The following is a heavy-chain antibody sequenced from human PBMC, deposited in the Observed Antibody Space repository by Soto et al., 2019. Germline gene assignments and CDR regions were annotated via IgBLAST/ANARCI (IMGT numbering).Heavy chain of an antibody. D-gene: IGHD3-22*01. CDR1: GYSLAGYW. V-gene: IGHV5-10-1*01. CDR3: ARQIYDSDTGPNFQYYFDS. Sequence: GEPLKISCKGSGYSLAGYWITWVRQKPGKGLEWMGRIDPSDSQTYYSPSFRGHVTISVTKSITTVFLQWSSLRASDTAMYYCARQIYDSDTGPNFQYYFDSWGQGTAVTVSS. CDR2: IDPSDSQT. J-gene: IGHJ4*02.